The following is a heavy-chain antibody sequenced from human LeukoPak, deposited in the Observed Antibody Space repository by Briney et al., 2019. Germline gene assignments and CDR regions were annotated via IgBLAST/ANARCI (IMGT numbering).Heavy chain of an antibody. CDR3: ARLGDCSSTSCPNYNWFDP. Sequence: SETLSLTCAVSGGSISSGGYSWSWTRQPPGKGLEWIGYIYHSGSTNYNPSLKSRVTISVDTSKNQFSLKLSSVTAADTAVYYCARLGDCSSTSCPNYNWFDPWGQGTLVTVSS. V-gene: IGHV4-30-2*02. J-gene: IGHJ5*02. D-gene: IGHD2-2*01. CDR1: GGSISSGGYS. CDR2: IYHSGST.